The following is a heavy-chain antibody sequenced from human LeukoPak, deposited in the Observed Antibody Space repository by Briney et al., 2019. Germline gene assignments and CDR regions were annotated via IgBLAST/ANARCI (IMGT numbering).Heavy chain of an antibody. CDR3: ARSYYGSGSYPYYFDY. Sequence: SVKVSCKASGGTFSSYAISWVRQAPGQGLEWMGRIISILGIANYAQKFQGRVTITADKSTSTAYMELSSLRSEDTAVYYCARSYYGSGSYPYYFDYWGQGTLVTVSS. D-gene: IGHD3-10*01. J-gene: IGHJ4*02. V-gene: IGHV1-69*04. CDR2: IISILGIA. CDR1: GGTFSSYA.